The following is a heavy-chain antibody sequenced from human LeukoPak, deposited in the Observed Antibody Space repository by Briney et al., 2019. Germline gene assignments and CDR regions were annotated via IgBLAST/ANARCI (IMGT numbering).Heavy chain of an antibody. Sequence: PGGSLRLSCAASGFTFSSSAIHWVRQAPGKGLDWVAVISYDGSNKYYADSVKGRFTISRDNSKNTLYLQMNSLRAEDTAIYYCASPSIAAPSPRSAIDYWGQGTLVTVSS. V-gene: IGHV3-30-3*01. J-gene: IGHJ4*02. CDR3: ASPSIAAPSPRSAIDY. CDR2: ISYDGSNK. D-gene: IGHD6-6*01. CDR1: GFTFSSSA.